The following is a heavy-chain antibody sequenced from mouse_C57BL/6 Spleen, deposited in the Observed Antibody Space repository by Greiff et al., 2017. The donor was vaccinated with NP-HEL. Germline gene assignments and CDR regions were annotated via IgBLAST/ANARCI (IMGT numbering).Heavy chain of an antibody. CDR1: GYAFSSYW. Sequence: QVQLQQSGAELVKPGASVKISCKASGYAFSSYWMNWVKQRPGKGLEWIGQIYPGDGDTNYNGKFKGKATLTADKSSSTAYMQLSSLTSEDSAVYFCARRDDGYAMDYWGQGTSVTVSS. J-gene: IGHJ4*01. CDR2: IYPGDGDT. V-gene: IGHV1-80*01. CDR3: ARRDDGYAMDY. D-gene: IGHD2-3*01.